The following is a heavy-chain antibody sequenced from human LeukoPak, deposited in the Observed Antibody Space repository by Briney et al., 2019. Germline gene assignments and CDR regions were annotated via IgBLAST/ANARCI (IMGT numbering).Heavy chain of an antibody. CDR3: ARDSDSSSLDWFDP. V-gene: IGHV3-21*01. D-gene: IGHD6-13*01. Sequence: GGSLRLSCAASGFSFSSHGMSWVRQAPGKGLEWVSSISSSSSYIYYADSVKGRFTISRDNAKNSLYLQMNSLRAEDTAVYYCARDSDSSSLDWFDPWGQGTLVTVSS. CDR1: GFSFSSHG. J-gene: IGHJ5*02. CDR2: ISSSSSYI.